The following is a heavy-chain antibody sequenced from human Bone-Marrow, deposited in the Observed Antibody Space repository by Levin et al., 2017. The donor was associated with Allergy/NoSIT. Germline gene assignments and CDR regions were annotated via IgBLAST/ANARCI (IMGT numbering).Heavy chain of an antibody. D-gene: IGHD4-23*01. CDR3: AAGPSLSTVASFDY. J-gene: IGHJ4*02. CDR1: GFTFTSSA. V-gene: IGHV1-58*02. CDR2: IVVGSGNT. Sequence: SVKVSCKASGFTFTSSAMQWVRQARGQRLEWIGWIVVGSGNTNYAQKFQERVTITRDMSTSTAYMELSSLRSEDTAVYYCAAGPSLSTVASFDYWGQGTLVTVSS.